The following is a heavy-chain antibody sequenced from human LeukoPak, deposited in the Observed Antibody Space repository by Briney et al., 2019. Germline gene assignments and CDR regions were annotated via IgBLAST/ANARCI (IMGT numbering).Heavy chain of an antibody. CDR3: ARDGRAFDI. Sequence: SETLSLTCAVYGGSFSGYYWSWIRQPPGKGLEWIGYIYYSGSTNYNPSLKSRVTISVDTSKNQFSLKLSSVTAADTAVYYCARDGRAFDIWGQGTMVTVSS. J-gene: IGHJ3*02. CDR2: IYYSGST. CDR1: GGSFSGYY. V-gene: IGHV4-59*01. D-gene: IGHD3/OR15-3a*01.